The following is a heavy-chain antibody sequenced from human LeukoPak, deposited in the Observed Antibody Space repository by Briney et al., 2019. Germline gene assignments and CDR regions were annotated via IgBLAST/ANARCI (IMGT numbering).Heavy chain of an antibody. V-gene: IGHV3-66*01. J-gene: IGHJ4*02. CDR3: AKDPLTQGYFDY. Sequence: GGSLRLSCAASGFTVSSNYMSWVRQAPGKGLEWVSVIYSGGSTYYADSVKGRFTISRDNSKNTLYLQMNSLRAEDTAVYYCAKDPLTQGYFDYWGQGTLVTVSS. CDR1: GFTVSSNY. CDR2: IYSGGST.